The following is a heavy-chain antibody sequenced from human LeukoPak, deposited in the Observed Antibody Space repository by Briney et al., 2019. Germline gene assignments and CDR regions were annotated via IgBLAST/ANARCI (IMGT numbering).Heavy chain of an antibody. V-gene: IGHV1-18*01. CDR3: ARETYYYDSSGYYSFDY. J-gene: IGHJ4*02. CDR1: GYRFPRYV. CDR2: INAYNGDT. Sequence: ASVRVSCKASGYRFPRYVITWVRQAPGQGLEWMGWINAYNGDTNYAQKFQGRVTMTTDTSTSTAYMELRSLRSDDTAVYYRARETYYYDSSGYYSFDYWGQGTLVTVSS. D-gene: IGHD3-22*01.